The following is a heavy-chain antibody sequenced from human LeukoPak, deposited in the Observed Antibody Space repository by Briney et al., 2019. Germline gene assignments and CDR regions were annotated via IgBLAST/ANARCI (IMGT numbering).Heavy chain of an antibody. D-gene: IGHD6-13*01. J-gene: IGHJ4*02. CDR3: AKDRVERSRWYGGLDF. V-gene: IGHV3-30*02. Sequence: GGSQRLSCTTSGFGFSTYGMHWVRHARGEGREWVVFISYDEFNKDRADSVKGRFPISRDTSKNTLYLQMRSLRVEDTALYYCAKDRVERSRWYGGLDFGGQGTLVTVPS. CDR2: ISYDEFNK. CDR1: GFGFSTYG.